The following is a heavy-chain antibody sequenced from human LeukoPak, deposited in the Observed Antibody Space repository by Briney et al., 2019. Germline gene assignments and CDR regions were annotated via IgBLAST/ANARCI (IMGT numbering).Heavy chain of an antibody. Sequence: GGTLRLSCAASGFTFSSYGMSWVRQAPGKGLEWVSAISGSGGSTYYADSVKGRFTISRDNSKNTLYLQMNSLRAEDTAVYYCAKDLGGLDSSGYYYFDYWGQGTLVTVSS. V-gene: IGHV3-23*01. CDR2: ISGSGGST. CDR1: GFTFSSYG. D-gene: IGHD3-22*01. CDR3: AKDLGGLDSSGYYYFDY. J-gene: IGHJ4*02.